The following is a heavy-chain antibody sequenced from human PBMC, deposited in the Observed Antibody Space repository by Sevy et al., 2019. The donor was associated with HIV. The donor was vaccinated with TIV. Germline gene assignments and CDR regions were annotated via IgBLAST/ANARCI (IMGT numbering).Heavy chain of an antibody. D-gene: IGHD4-17*01. V-gene: IGHV3-53*01. Sequence: GGSLRLSCAASGFTVSSNDMSWVRQAPGKGLEWVSVIYSGGNTYYADSVKARFTISRDNSNNTMYNQMKSLSGEDTAVYYCAREMNYRDYYLHAFDNWGQGTMVTVSS. J-gene: IGHJ3*02. CDR3: AREMNYRDYYLHAFDN. CDR1: GFTVSSND. CDR2: IYSGGNT.